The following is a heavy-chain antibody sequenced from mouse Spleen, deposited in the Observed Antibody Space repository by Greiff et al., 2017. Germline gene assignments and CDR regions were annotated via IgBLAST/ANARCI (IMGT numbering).Heavy chain of an antibody. CDR1: GFAFSSYD. V-gene: IGHV5-9*02. CDR3: AREDSSGSWFAY. J-gene: IGHJ3*01. D-gene: IGHD3-2*01. Sequence: EVMLVESGGGLVKPGGSLKLSCAASGFAFSSYDMSWVRQTPEKRLEWVATISSGGSYTYYPDSVKGRFTISRDNARNTLYLQMSSLRSEDTALYYCAREDSSGSWFAYWGQGTLVTVSA. CDR2: ISSGGSYT.